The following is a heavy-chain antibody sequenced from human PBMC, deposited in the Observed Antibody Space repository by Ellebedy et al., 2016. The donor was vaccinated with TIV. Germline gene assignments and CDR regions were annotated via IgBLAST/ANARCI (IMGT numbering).Heavy chain of an antibody. CDR2: ISYDGSNK. CDR3: VRDGSYDYGDY. J-gene: IGHJ4*02. V-gene: IGHV3-30-3*01. D-gene: IGHD3-16*01. CDR1: GFIFSTYT. Sequence: GESLKISCAASGFIFSTYTMHWVRQAPGKGLEWVAFISYDGSNKYYADSVKGRFTISRDNPKNTVYLQMNSLRVEDTAVYYCVRDGSYDYGDYWGQGTVVTVSS.